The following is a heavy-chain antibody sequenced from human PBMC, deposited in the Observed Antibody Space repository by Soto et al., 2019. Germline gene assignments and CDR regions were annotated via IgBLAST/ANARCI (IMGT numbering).Heavy chain of an antibody. CDR1: GGSISSGGYS. CDR2: IYHSGST. V-gene: IGHV4-30-2*01. Sequence: SETLSLTCAVSGGSISSGGYSWSWIRQPPGKGLEWIGYIYHSGSTYYNPSLKSRVTISEDRSKNQFSLKLSSVTPADTAVYYCARADFELGWGQGTLVTVSS. CDR3: ARADFELG. J-gene: IGHJ4*02. D-gene: IGHD3-3*01.